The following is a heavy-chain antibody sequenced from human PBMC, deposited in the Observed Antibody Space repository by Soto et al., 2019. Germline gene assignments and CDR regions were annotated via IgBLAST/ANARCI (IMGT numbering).Heavy chain of an antibody. CDR3: ARHRHPRGTVGATSPLDP. CDR1: GFSVSSNY. V-gene: IGHV3-53*01. J-gene: IGHJ5*02. Sequence: GSLRLSCAISGFSVSSNYLSWVRQAPGKGLEWVSVHYSGGSTYYADSVQGRFTISRDKSNNTLYLQMRRVRAEDTAVYFCARHRHPRGTVGATSPLDPWGQGTQVTVSS. CDR2: HYSGGST. D-gene: IGHD1-26*01.